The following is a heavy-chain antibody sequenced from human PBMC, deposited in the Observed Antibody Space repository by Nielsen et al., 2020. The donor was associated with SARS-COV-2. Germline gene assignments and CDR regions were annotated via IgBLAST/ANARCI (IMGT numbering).Heavy chain of an antibody. CDR3: ARVDTVAAFDY. J-gene: IGHJ4*02. V-gene: IGHV3-21*01. CDR2: ISSSSSYI. CDR1: GFTFSSYS. D-gene: IGHD6-19*01. Sequence: GESLKISCAASGFTFSSYSMNWVRQAPGKGLEWVSYISSSSSYIYYADSVKGRFTISRDNAKNSLYLQMNSLRAEDTAVYYCARVDTVAAFDYWGQGTLVTVSS.